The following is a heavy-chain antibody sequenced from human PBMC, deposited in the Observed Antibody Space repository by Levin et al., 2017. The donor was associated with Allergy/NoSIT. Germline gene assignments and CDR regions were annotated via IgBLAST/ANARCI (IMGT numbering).Heavy chain of an antibody. V-gene: IGHV5-51*01. CDR2: IYPGDSDT. Sequence: NLGESLKISCQGSGYSFTSYWIGWVRQMPGKGLEWMGIIYPGDSDTRYSPSFQGQVTISADKSISTAYLQWSSLKASDTAIYYCARRGNRDYDYYMDVWGKGTTVTVSS. CDR1: GYSFTSYW. J-gene: IGHJ6*03. CDR3: ARRGNRDYDYYMDV. D-gene: IGHD2/OR15-2a*01.